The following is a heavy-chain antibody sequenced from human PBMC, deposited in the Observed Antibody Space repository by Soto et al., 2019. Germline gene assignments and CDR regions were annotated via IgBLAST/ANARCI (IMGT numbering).Heavy chain of an antibody. Sequence: QVQLQQWGAGLLKPSETLSLTCAVYGGSFSGYQWSWIRQTPGKGLEWIGEINDSGNINYNPSLKSRVSIVVATAKKQTSLKLSSVTAADTAVYYCARALILWFGELSRRGGYYSYMDVWGKGTTVTVSS. D-gene: IGHD3-10*01. J-gene: IGHJ6*03. CDR1: GGSFSGYQ. V-gene: IGHV4-34*01. CDR2: INDSGNI. CDR3: ARALILWFGELSRRGGYYSYMDV.